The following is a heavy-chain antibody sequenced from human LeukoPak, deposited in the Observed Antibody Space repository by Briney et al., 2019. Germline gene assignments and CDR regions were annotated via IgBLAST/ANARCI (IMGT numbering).Heavy chain of an antibody. V-gene: IGHV3-30*18. CDR3: AKDRHPARTDGYYYDY. J-gene: IGHJ4*02. CDR2: ISYDANIK. Sequence: GGSLRLSCAASAFTFRSYVMHWVRQAPGKGLGWVAVISYDANIKNYADSVKGRFTISRDNSKNTLYLQMNSLRGEDTAVYYCAKDRHPARTDGYYYDYWGQGTPVTVSS. CDR1: AFTFRSYV. D-gene: IGHD3-3*01.